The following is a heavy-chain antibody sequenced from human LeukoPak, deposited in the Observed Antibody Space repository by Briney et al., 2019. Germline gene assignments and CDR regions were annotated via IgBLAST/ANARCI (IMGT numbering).Heavy chain of an antibody. J-gene: IGHJ4*02. D-gene: IGHD6-19*01. Sequence: PGGSLRLSCAASGFTFSNYAMGWVRQAPGKGLEWVSSISSSSSYIYYADSVKGRFTISRDNAKNSLYLQMNSLRAEDTAVYYCARVLIAVAAYFDYWGQGTLVTVSS. V-gene: IGHV3-21*01. CDR2: ISSSSSYI. CDR3: ARVLIAVAAYFDY. CDR1: GFTFSNYA.